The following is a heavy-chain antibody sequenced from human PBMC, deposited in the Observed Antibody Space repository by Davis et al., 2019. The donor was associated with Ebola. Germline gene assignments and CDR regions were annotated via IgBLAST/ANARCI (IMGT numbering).Heavy chain of an antibody. CDR1: GGSISSSNW. CDR2: IYHSGST. CDR3: ARDLRYYYDSSGYYLGYGMDV. D-gene: IGHD3-22*01. V-gene: IGHV4-4*02. Sequence: MPSETLSLTCAVSGGSISSSNWWSWVRQPPGKGLEWIGEIYHSGSTNYNPSLKSRVTISVDKSKNQFSLKLSSVTAADTAVYYCARDLRYYYDSSGYYLGYGMDVWGQGTTVTVSS. J-gene: IGHJ6*02.